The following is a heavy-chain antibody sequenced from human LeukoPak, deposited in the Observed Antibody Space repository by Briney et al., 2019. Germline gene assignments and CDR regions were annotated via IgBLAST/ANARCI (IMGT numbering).Heavy chain of an antibody. CDR3: ARDAANSIVARYDY. V-gene: IGHV3-53*01. Sequence: TGGSLRLSCAASGFTVSSNYMSWVRQAPGKGLEWVSVIYSGDSTYYAASVRGRFTISRDVSKNTLYLRMNRLRAEDTAVYYCARDAANSIVARYDYWGQGTLVTVSS. CDR1: GFTVSSNY. D-gene: IGHD6-6*01. CDR2: IYSGDST. J-gene: IGHJ4*02.